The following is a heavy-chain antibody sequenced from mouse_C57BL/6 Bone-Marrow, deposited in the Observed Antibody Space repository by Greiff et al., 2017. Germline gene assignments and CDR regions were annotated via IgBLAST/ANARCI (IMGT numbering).Heavy chain of an antibody. CDR3: ALTMVTFDY. D-gene: IGHD2-2*01. Sequence: QVQLKQPGAELVMPGASVKLSCKASGYTFTSYWMHWVKQRPGQGLEWIGEIDPSDSYTNYNQKFKGKSTLTVDKSSSTAYMQLSSLTSEDSAVYYCALTMVTFDYWGQGTTLTVSS. J-gene: IGHJ2*01. CDR2: IDPSDSYT. CDR1: GYTFTSYW. V-gene: IGHV1-69*01.